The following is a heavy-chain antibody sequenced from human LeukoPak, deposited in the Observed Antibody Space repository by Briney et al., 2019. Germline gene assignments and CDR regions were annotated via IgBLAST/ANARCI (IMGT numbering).Heavy chain of an antibody. D-gene: IGHD6-19*01. V-gene: IGHV4-39*01. CDR1: GGSIRSTSYY. Sequence: SETLSLTCTVSGGSIRSTSYYWGWIRQPPGKGLEWLGSVHHSGSTYDNPSLKSRVTISVDTSKNQFSLKLISVTAADTAVYYCARRSTVAGRGRFDPWGQGALVTVSS. CDR2: VHHSGST. J-gene: IGHJ5*02. CDR3: ARRSTVAGRGRFDP.